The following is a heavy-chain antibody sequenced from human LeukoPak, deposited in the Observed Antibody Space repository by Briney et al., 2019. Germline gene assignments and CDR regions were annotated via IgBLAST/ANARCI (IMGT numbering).Heavy chain of an antibody. V-gene: IGHV3-74*01. CDR3: ARERGSGSYHPFDP. Sequence: GSLRLSCAASGFTFSSHWMHWVRQTPGKGLVWVSRINTDESKINHADSVKGRFTISRDDAKNMLYLQMNSLRAEDTAVYYCARERGSGSYHPFDPWGQGTLATVSS. CDR2: INTDESKI. D-gene: IGHD3-10*01. J-gene: IGHJ5*02. CDR1: GFTFSSHW.